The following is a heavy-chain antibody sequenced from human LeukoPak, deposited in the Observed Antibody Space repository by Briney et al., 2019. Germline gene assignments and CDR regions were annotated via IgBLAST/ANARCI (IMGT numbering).Heavy chain of an antibody. CDR1: GFNFGGYS. CDR3: ASNYYDSSGYYYG. V-gene: IGHV3-21*01. CDR2: ISSSSIYI. D-gene: IGHD3-22*01. J-gene: IGHJ4*02. Sequence: GGSLRLSCAASGFNFGGYSMNWVRQAPGKGLEWVSSISSSSIYIYYADSVKGRFTISRDNAKNSLYLQMNSLRAEDTAVYYCASNYYDSSGYYYGWGQGTLVTVSS.